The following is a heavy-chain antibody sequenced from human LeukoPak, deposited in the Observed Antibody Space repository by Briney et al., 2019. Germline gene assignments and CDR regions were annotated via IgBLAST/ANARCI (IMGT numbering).Heavy chain of an antibody. Sequence: ASVKVSCKASGYTFTGYYLHWVRQAPGQGLEWMGWISAYNGNTNYAQKLQGRVTMTTDTSTSTAYMELRSLRSDDTAVYYCARDTRGEIVVVTAIRYWGQGTLVTVSS. CDR2: ISAYNGNT. CDR3: ARDTRGEIVVVTAIRY. J-gene: IGHJ4*02. D-gene: IGHD2-21*02. V-gene: IGHV1-18*04. CDR1: GYTFTGYY.